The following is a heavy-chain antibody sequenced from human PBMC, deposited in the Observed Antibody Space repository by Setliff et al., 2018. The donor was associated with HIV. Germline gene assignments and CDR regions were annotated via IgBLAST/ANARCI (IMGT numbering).Heavy chain of an antibody. J-gene: IGHJ4*02. CDR1: GFTFSSNA. CDR3: VKGGRYSADPLDY. CDR2: ISSNGGST. Sequence: PVGSLRLSCSASGFTFSSNAMHWVRQAPGKGLEYVSSISSNGGSTYYADSVKGRFTISRDNSKNTLYLQMSSLRAEDTAVYYCVKGGRYSADPLDYWGQGTLVTVSS. V-gene: IGHV3-64D*09. D-gene: IGHD1-26*01.